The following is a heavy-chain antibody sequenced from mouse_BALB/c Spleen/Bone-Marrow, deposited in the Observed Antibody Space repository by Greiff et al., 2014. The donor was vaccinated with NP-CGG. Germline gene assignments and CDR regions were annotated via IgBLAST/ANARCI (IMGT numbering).Heavy chain of an antibody. CDR1: GYTFTDYN. CDR2: IYPYNGGT. V-gene: IGHV1S29*02. Sequence: EVQLQQSGPELVKPGASVKISCKASGYTFTDYNMHWVKQSHGKSLEWIGYIYPYNGGTGYNQKFKSKATLTVDNSSSTAYMELRSLTSEDSAVYYCATRFITRAGYWGQGTTLTVSS. J-gene: IGHJ2*01. CDR3: ATRFITRAGY. D-gene: IGHD1-2*01.